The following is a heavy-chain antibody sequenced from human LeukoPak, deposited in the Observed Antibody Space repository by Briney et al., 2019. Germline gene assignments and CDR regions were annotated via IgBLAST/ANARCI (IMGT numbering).Heavy chain of an antibody. D-gene: IGHD3-10*01. V-gene: IGHV4-59*01. CDR2: IYYSGST. CDR1: GGSISSYY. Sequence: PSETLSLTXTVSGGSISSYYWSWIRQPPGKGLEWSGYIYYSGSTNYNPSLKSRVTISVDTSKNQFSLKLSSVTAADTAVYYCARDRYYYGSGSYSWFDPWGQGTLVTVSS. CDR3: ARDRYYYGSGSYSWFDP. J-gene: IGHJ5*02.